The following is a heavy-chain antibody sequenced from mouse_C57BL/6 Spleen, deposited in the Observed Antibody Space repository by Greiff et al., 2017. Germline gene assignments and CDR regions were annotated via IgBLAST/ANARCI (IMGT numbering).Heavy chain of an antibody. V-gene: IGHV5-16*01. CDR1: GFTFSDYY. CDR2: INYDGSST. J-gene: IGHJ2*01. CDR3: ARGDYGYDYFDY. Sequence: VKVVESEGGLVQPGSSMKLSCTASGFTFSDYYMAWVRQVPEKGLEWVANINYDGSSTYYLDSLKSRFIISRDNAKNILYLQMSSLKSEDTATYYCARGDYGYDYFDYWGQGTTLTVSS. D-gene: IGHD2-2*01.